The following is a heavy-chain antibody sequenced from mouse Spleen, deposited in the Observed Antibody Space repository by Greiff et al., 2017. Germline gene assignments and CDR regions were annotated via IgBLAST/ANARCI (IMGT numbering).Heavy chain of an antibody. CDR1: GYTFTSYG. V-gene: IGHV1-81*01. J-gene: IGHJ4*01. CDR2: IYPRSGNT. CDR3: AREAFPMDY. Sequence: QVQLKESGAELARPGASVKLSCKASGYTFTSYGISWVKQRTGQGLEWIGEIYPRSGNTYYNEKFKGKATLTADKSSSTAYMELRSLTSEDSAVYFCAREAFPMDYWGQGTSVTVSS.